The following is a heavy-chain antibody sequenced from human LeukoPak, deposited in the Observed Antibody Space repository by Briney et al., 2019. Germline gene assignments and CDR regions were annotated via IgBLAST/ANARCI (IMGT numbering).Heavy chain of an antibody. CDR2: ISHDGSNK. CDR3: ARGGLYSSSGQSDY. CDR1: GFTFSSYA. Sequence: GGSLRLSCAASGFTFSSYAMHWVRQAPGKGLEWVAVISHDGSNKYYADSVKGRFTISRDNSKNTLYLQMNSLRAEDTAVYYCARGGLYSSSGQSDYWGQGTLVTVSS. V-gene: IGHV3-30-3*01. D-gene: IGHD6-6*01. J-gene: IGHJ4*02.